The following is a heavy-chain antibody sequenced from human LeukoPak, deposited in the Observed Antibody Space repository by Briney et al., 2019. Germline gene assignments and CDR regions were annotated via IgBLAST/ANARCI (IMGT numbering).Heavy chain of an antibody. V-gene: IGHV3-73*01. CDR3: ARRAGAYSHPYDY. CDR1: GFTFSGSA. J-gene: IGHJ4*02. CDR2: IRSKANSYAT. Sequence: GGSLRLSCAASGFTFSGSAMHWVRQASGKGLEWVGRIRSKANSYATAYAASVKGRFTISRDDSRNTAYLQMNSLKTEDTAVYYCARRAGAYSHPYDYWGQGTLVTVSS. D-gene: IGHD4/OR15-4a*01.